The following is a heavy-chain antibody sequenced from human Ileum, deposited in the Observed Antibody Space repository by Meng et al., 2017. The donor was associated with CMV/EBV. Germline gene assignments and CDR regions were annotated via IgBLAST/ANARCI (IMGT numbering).Heavy chain of an antibody. V-gene: IGHV3-30*02. CDR2: IQYDGSKI. Sequence: GESLKISCAASGFTFSSYGMHWVRQAPGKGLEWVAFIQYDGSKIYYADSVKGRFTISRDNSKNTLYLQMKSLRAADTAVYYCGKDPPELWSGKNGFDPWGQGTPVTVAS. CDR3: GKDPPELWSGKNGFDP. CDR1: GFTFSSYG. J-gene: IGHJ5*02. D-gene: IGHD3-3*01.